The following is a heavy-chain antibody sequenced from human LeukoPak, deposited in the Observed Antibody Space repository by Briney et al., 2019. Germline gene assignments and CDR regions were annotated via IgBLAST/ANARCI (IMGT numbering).Heavy chain of an antibody. CDR3: ARLDYYDSSGSYYMDV. Sequence: SETLSLTCTVSGGSISSYYWSWIRQPPGKGLEWIGYIYYSGSTNYNPSLKSRVTISVDTSKNQFSLKLSSVTAADTAVYYCARLDYYDSSGSYYMDVWGKGTTVTVSS. V-gene: IGHV4-59*01. J-gene: IGHJ6*03. D-gene: IGHD3-22*01. CDR2: IYYSGST. CDR1: GGSISSYY.